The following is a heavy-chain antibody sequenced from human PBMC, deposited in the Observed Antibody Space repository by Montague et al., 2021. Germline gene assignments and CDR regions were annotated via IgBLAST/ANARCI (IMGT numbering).Heavy chain of an antibody. D-gene: IGHD2-21*01. CDR3: ARDQGQGYCGGDCYVGLDY. V-gene: IGHV3-7*01. CDR2: IKQDGSEE. Sequence: SLGLSCAASGFTFSNYWMSWVRQAPGKGLEWVAHIKQDGSEEHYVDSVKGRFTISRDNAKNSLYLQMNSLRAEDTAVYFCARDQGQGYCGGDCYVGLDYWGQGTLVTVSS. CDR1: GFTFSNYW. J-gene: IGHJ4*02.